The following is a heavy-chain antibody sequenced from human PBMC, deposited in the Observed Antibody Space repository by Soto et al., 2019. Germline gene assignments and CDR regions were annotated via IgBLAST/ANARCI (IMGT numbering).Heavy chain of an antibody. Sequence: GGSLRLSCAASGFTFSSYAMSWVRQAPGKGLEWVSSISGSGAGTYYADSVKGRFTISRDNSKNTLYLQMSSLRAEDTAVYYCAKDFRGLIITWFDYWGQGTLVTVSS. J-gene: IGHJ4*02. CDR1: GFTFSSYA. V-gene: IGHV3-23*01. CDR3: AKDFRGLIITWFDY. CDR2: ISGSGAGT. D-gene: IGHD3-10*01.